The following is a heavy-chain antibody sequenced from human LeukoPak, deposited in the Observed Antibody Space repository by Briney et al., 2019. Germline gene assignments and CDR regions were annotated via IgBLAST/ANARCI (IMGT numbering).Heavy chain of an antibody. D-gene: IGHD3-22*01. CDR1: GGPISRYY. J-gene: IGHJ4*02. Sequence: SETLSLTCTVSGGPISRYYWSWIRQPPGKGLEWLGYIYYSGSTKYNPSLKSRVTISVDTSKNQFSLNLSSVTAADTAVYYCARGLRGYYSDYWGQGTLVTVSS. CDR2: IYYSGST. CDR3: ARGLRGYYSDY. V-gene: IGHV4-59*01.